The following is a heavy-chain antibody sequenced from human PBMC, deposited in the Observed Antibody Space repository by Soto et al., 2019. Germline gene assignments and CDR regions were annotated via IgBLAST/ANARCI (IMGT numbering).Heavy chain of an antibody. J-gene: IGHJ4*02. CDR2: MQPSTGRT. CDR3: ARGVSAGVDY. CDR1: GYSFTSLD. Sequence: ASVKVSCKASGYSFTSLDINWVRQTAGQGLEWMGWMQPSTGRTGYAQKFQGRVTMTRDTSINTAYMGLTTLTSDDTAFYYCARGVSAGVDYWGQGTLVTVSS. D-gene: IGHD1-26*01. V-gene: IGHV1-8*01.